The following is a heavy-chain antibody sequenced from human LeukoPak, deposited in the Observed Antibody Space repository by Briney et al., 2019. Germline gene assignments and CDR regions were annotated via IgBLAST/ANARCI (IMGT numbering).Heavy chain of an antibody. V-gene: IGHV1-69*04. J-gene: IGHJ4*02. CDR2: IIPILGIA. D-gene: IGHD2-15*01. Sequence: RASVKVSCKASGGTFSSYAISWVRQAPGQGLEWMGRIIPILGIANYAQKFQGRVTITADKSTSTAYMELSSLRSEDTAVYYCARECCSGGSCYSGWWGQGTLATVSS. CDR1: GGTFSSYA. CDR3: ARECCSGGSCYSGW.